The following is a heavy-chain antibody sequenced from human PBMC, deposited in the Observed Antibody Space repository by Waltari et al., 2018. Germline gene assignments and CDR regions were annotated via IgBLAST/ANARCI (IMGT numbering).Heavy chain of an antibody. J-gene: IGHJ4*02. Sequence: EVQLVESGGGLIQPGGSLSRSCAASGFTVSNNYMSWVRQAPGKGLEWVSLIYSGGSTYYADSVKGRFTISRDNSRNTLYLQMNSLRAEDTAVYYCASFTTKTHWGQGTLVTVSS. CDR2: IYSGGST. CDR1: GFTVSNNY. CDR3: ASFTTKTH. D-gene: IGHD1-1*01. V-gene: IGHV3-53*01.